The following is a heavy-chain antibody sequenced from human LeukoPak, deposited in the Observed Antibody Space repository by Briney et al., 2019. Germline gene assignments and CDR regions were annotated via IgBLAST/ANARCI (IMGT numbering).Heavy chain of an antibody. Sequence: GRSLRLSCAASGFTFSSYGIYWVRQAPGKGLEWVAVISYDGNNKYYADSVKGRFTISRDNSKNTLYLQMNSLRAEDTAVYFCAREAGTYTSSWYDRRGYFQHWGQGTLVTVSS. CDR1: GFTFSSYG. CDR3: AREAGTYTSSWYDRRGYFQH. V-gene: IGHV3-30*03. CDR2: ISYDGNNK. J-gene: IGHJ1*01. D-gene: IGHD6-13*01.